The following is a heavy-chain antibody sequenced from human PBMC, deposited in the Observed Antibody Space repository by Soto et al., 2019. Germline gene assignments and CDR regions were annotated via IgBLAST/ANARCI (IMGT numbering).Heavy chain of an antibody. Sequence: QLQLVQSAAEVKKPGASVRVSCEAYGYPFIKYGISWIRQAPEQGLEWMGWIKVDSGYTNYAQKFQGRVTMTADTSSDTAFMELRSLRLDDTAVYFCATSYETGFDPWGQGTLVSVSS. J-gene: IGHJ5*02. CDR3: ATSYETGFDP. CDR2: IKVDSGYT. V-gene: IGHV1-18*04. D-gene: IGHD5-12*01. CDR1: GYPFIKYG.